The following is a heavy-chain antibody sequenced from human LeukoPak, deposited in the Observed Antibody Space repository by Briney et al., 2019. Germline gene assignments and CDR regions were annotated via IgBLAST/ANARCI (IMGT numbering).Heavy chain of an antibody. J-gene: IGHJ4*02. D-gene: IGHD3-9*01. CDR1: GGSFSGYY. Sequence: SETLSLACAVYGGSFSGYYWGWIRQPPGKGLEWIGSIYYSGSTYYNPSLKSRVTISVDTSKNQFSLKLSSVTAADTAVYYCAREPVSRYFDWFARDFDYWGQGTLVTVSS. CDR2: IYYSGST. CDR3: AREPVSRYFDWFARDFDY. V-gene: IGHV4-34*01.